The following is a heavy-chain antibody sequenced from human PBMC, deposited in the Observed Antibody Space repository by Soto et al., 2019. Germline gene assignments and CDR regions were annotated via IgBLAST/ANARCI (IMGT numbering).Heavy chain of an antibody. V-gene: IGHV3-74*01. J-gene: IGHJ6*02. CDR1: GFTFSSYW. CDR2: INSDGSA. D-gene: IGHD6-19*01. Sequence: PGGSLRLSCAASGFTFSSYWMHWVRQAPGKGLVWVSRINSDGSAYYADSVKGRFTISRDNSKNTLYLQMNSLRAEDTAVYYCAKFDVAGSYYYYYGMDVWGQGTTVTVSS. CDR3: AKFDVAGSYYYYYGMDV.